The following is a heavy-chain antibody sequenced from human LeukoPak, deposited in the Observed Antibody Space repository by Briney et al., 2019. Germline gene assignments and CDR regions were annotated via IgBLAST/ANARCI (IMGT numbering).Heavy chain of an antibody. Sequence: SVKVSCKASGGTFSSYAISWVRQAPGQGLEWMGGIIPIFGTANYAQKFQGRVTITADESTSTAYMELSSLRSEDTAVYYCARVLYGGSYYFDYWGRGTLVTVSS. CDR1: GGTFSSYA. CDR2: IIPIFGTA. CDR3: ARVLYGGSYYFDY. J-gene: IGHJ4*02. V-gene: IGHV1-69*13. D-gene: IGHD4-23*01.